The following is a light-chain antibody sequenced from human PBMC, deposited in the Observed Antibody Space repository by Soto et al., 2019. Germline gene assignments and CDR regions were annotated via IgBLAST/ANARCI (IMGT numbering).Light chain of an antibody. J-gene: IGLJ1*01. Sequence: LAQPASVSGSPGQSITISCTGSSSDVGGYNYVSWYQQHPGKAPKLMIYDVSNRPSGVSNRFSGSKSGNTASLTISGLQAEDEADYYCSSYTSTGTLLFGTGTKVTVL. V-gene: IGLV2-14*01. CDR2: DVS. CDR3: SSYTSTGTLL. CDR1: SSDVGGYNY.